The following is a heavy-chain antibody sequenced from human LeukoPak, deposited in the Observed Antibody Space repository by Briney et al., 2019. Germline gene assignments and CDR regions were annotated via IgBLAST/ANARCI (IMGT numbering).Heavy chain of an antibody. J-gene: IGHJ4*02. CDR2: ISGSGGST. V-gene: IGHV3-23*01. Sequence: PGASLRLSCAASGFTFSNYAMSWVRQAPGKGLEWVSAISGSGGSTYYADSVKGRFTISRDNSKNTLYLQMNSLRAEDTAVYYCAKDQQVLRYFDWSMGDYFDYWGQGTLVTVSS. D-gene: IGHD3-9*01. CDR1: GFTFSNYA. CDR3: AKDQQVLRYFDWSMGDYFDY.